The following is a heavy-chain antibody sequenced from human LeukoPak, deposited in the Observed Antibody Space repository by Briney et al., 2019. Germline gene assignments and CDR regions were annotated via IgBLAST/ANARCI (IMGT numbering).Heavy chain of an antibody. CDR1: GGSISSYY. J-gene: IGHJ4*02. Sequence: SETLSLTSTVSGGSISSYYWSWIRQPPGKGLEWIGYIYYSGSTNYNPSLKSRVTISVDTSKNQFSLKLSSVTAADTAVYYCARSRYGERVDYWGQGTLVTVSS. CDR3: ARSRYGERVDY. D-gene: IGHD4-17*01. CDR2: IYYSGST. V-gene: IGHV4-59*08.